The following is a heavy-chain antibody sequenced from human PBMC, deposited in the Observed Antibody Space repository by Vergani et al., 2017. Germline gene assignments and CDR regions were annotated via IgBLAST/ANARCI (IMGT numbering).Heavy chain of an antibody. V-gene: IGHV4-39*01. CDR1: GRSISSSSYY. CDR2: IYYSGNT. CDR3: ARHAVYYYFDY. J-gene: IGHJ4*02. Sequence: QLQLQESGPGLVKPSETLSLTCTVSGRSISSSSYYWGWIRQPPGKGLEWIGSIYYSGNTYYNPSLKSRVTISVDTSKNQFSLKLSSVTAADTAVYYCARHAVYYYFDYWGQGTLVTVSS. D-gene: IGHD5/OR15-5a*01.